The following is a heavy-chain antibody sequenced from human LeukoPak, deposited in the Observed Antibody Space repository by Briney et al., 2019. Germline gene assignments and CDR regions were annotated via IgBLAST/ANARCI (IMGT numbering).Heavy chain of an antibody. CDR1: GGSFSGYY. V-gene: IGHV4-34*01. CDR3: ARSQEQEHDAFDI. J-gene: IGHJ3*02. D-gene: IGHD1/OR15-1a*01. Sequence: PSETLSLTCAVYGGSFSGYYWSWIRQPPGKGLEWIGEINHSGSTNYNPSLKSRVTISVGTSKNQFSLKHSSVTAADTAVYYCARSQEQEHDAFDIWGQGTMVTVSS. CDR2: INHSGST.